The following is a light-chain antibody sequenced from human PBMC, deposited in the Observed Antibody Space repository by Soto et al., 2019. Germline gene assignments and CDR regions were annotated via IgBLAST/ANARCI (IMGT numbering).Light chain of an antibody. CDR2: YAS. CDR1: QSVRNN. Sequence: EIMMTQSPATLSVSPGERATLSCRASQSVRNNLAWYQQKPGQAPRLLSYYASTRATGIPARFSGSGPGTEFTLTISSLQSEDFALYYCQQYNNWPPITFGQGTRREIK. J-gene: IGKJ5*01. CDR3: QQYNNWPPIT. V-gene: IGKV3-15*01.